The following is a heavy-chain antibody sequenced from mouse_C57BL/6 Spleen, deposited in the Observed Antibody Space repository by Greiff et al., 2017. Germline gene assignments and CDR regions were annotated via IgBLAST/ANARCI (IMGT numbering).Heavy chain of an antibody. CDR1: GYTFTDYY. J-gene: IGHJ4*01. V-gene: IGHV1-19*01. D-gene: IGHD2-3*01. CDR3: ARSIYDGSDYYAMDY. Sequence: EVKLMESGPVLVKPGASVKMSCKASGYTFTDYYMNWVKQSHGKSLEWIGVINPYNGGTSYNQKFKGKATLTVDKSSSTAYMELNSLTSEDSAVYYCARSIYDGSDYYAMDYWGQGTSVTVSS. CDR2: INPYNGGT.